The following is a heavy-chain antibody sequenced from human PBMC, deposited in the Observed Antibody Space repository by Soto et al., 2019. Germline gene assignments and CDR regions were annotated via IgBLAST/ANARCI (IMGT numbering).Heavy chain of an antibody. Sequence: GGSLRLSCAASGFTFSSYWMHWVRQAPGKGLVWVSRINSDGSSTSYADSVKGRFTISRDNAKNTLYLQMNSLRAEDTAVYYCATKGDYDSSVYPGRGFVDPGGQEPLVTVS. CDR2: INSDGSST. V-gene: IGHV3-74*01. J-gene: IGHJ5*02. CDR3: ATKGDYDSSVYPGRGFVDP. CDR1: GFTFSSYW. D-gene: IGHD3-22*01.